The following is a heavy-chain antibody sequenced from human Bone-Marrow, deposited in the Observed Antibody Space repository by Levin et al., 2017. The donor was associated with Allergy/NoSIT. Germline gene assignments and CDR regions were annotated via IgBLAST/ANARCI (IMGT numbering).Heavy chain of an antibody. D-gene: IGHD4-17*01. J-gene: IGHJ4*02. V-gene: IGHV4-30-4*01. CDR2: IYYSGST. CDR1: GGSISSGDYY. CDR3: ARVKDYGDSTFDY. Sequence: PSETLSLTCTVSGGSISSGDYYWSWIRQPPGKGLEWIGYIYYSGSTYYNPSLKSRVTISVDTSKNQFSLKLSSVTAADTAVYYCARVKDYGDSTFDYWGQGTLVTVSS.